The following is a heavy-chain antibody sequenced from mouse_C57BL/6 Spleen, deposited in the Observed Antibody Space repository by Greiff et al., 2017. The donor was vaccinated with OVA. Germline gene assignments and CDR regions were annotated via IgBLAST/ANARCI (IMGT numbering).Heavy chain of an antibody. V-gene: IGHV5-12*01. Sequence: EVQLVESGGGLVQPGGSLKLSCAPSGFTFSDYYMYWVRQTPEKRLAWVAYISNVGGSTYYPDTVKGRFTISRNNAKNTLYLQMSRLKSEDTAMYYCARHTGRGYFDYWGQGTTLTVSS. J-gene: IGHJ2*01. CDR2: ISNVGGST. CDR1: GFTFSDYY. D-gene: IGHD4-1*01. CDR3: ARHTGRGYFDY.